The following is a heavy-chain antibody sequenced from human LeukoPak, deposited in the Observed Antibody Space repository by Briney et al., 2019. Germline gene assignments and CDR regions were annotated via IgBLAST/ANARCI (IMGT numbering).Heavy chain of an antibody. CDR1: GVSISSSSYY. V-gene: IGHV4-39*07. Sequence: SSETLSLTCTVSGVSISSSSYYWGWIRQPPGKGLEWIVSIYYSGSTYSNPSLKSLVTMSVDTSKNQFSLKLISVTAAATAFYYCASTLRDWWFDPWGQGTLVTVSS. CDR2: IYYSGST. D-gene: IGHD3/OR15-3a*01. CDR3: ASTLRDWWFDP. J-gene: IGHJ5*02.